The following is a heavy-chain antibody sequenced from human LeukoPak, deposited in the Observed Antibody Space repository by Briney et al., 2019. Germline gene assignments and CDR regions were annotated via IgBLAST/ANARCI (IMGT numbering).Heavy chain of an antibody. V-gene: IGHV3-23*01. Sequence: GGSLRLSCAASGFTFSGHAMSWVRQAPGKGLEWVSVISDSGVGTFYADSVKGRFTISRDNSKSTMYLQMNSLRAEDTAVYYCAKVRYSSGWYYWGQGTLVTVSS. CDR1: GFTFSGHA. D-gene: IGHD6-19*01. CDR2: ISDSGVGT. CDR3: AKVRYSSGWYY. J-gene: IGHJ4*02.